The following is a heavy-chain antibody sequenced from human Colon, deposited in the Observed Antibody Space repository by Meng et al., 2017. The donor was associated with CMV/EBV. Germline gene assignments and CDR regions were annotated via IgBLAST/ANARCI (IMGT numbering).Heavy chain of an antibody. J-gene: IGHJ1*01. D-gene: IGHD1-26*01. CDR2: ISAYTGDT. CDR1: GYTFTNYG. CDR3: VRESQSGSYIYLQH. V-gene: IGHV1-18*01. Sequence: QVQLGQSGAEVKMPRASVKVSCKASGYTFTNYGISWVRQAPGQGLEWMGWISAYTGDTYYAQKFQGRVTMTTDTSTSTAYMELRSLRSDDTAVYYCVRESQSGSYIYLQHWGQGTLVTVSS.